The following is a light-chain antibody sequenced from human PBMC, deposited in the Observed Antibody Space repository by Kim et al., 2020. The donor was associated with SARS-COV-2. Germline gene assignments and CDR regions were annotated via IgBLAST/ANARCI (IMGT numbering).Light chain of an antibody. Sequence: ESVGDRVTITCQASQDISNYLNWYQQKPGKAPKLLIYDAANLETGGPARFSGSGSGTDFTCTISSLQPEDIATYYCQQYDNLITFGQGTRLEIK. V-gene: IGKV1-33*01. CDR3: QQYDNLIT. J-gene: IGKJ5*01. CDR1: QDISNY. CDR2: DAA.